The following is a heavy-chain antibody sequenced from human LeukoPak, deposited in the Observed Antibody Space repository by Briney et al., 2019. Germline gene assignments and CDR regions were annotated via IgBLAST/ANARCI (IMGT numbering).Heavy chain of an antibody. D-gene: IGHD3-22*01. J-gene: IGHJ3*02. CDR3: ARFSYYDSSGYHTDAFDI. CDR2: IYYSGST. CDR1: GGSISSYY. Sequence: SETLSLTCTVSGGSISSYYWSWIRQPPGKGLEWIGYIYYSGSTNYNPSLKSRVTISVDTSKNQFSLKLSSVTAADTAVYYCARFSYYDSSGYHTDAFDIWGQGTMVTVSS. V-gene: IGHV4-59*01.